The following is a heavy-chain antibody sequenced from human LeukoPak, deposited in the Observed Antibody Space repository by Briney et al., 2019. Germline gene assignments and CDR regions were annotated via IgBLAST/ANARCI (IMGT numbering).Heavy chain of an antibody. Sequence: SETLSLTCTVSGGSISSGGYYWSWIRQHPGKGLEWIGYIYYSGSTNCNPSLKSRVTISVDTSKNQFSLKLSSVTAADTAVYYCARDHIAVGIDPWGQGTLVTVSS. D-gene: IGHD6-19*01. V-gene: IGHV4-61*08. CDR2: IYYSGST. CDR3: ARDHIAVGIDP. CDR1: GGSISSGGYY. J-gene: IGHJ5*02.